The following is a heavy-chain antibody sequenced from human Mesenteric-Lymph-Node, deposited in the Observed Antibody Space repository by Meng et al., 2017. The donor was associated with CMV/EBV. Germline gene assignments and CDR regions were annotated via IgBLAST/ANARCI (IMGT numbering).Heavy chain of an antibody. V-gene: IGHV3-11*01. CDR3: ARYNDRYSSGWYEGDYYYGMDV. CDR2: ISGSGITI. CDR1: GFTFSDHY. Sequence: GESLKISCAASGFTFSDHYMNWIRQAPGKGLERISYISGSGITIFYADSVKGRFTISRDNAKNALYLQMNSLRAEDTAVYYCARYNDRYSSGWYEGDYYYGMDVWGQGTTVTVSS. J-gene: IGHJ6*02. D-gene: IGHD6-19*01.